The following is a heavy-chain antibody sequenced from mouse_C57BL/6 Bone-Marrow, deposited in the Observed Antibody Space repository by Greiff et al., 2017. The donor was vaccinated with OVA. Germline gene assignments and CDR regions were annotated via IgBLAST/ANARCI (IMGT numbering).Heavy chain of an antibody. CDR2: ISNGGGST. Sequence: EVKLVESGGGLVQPGGSLKLSCAASGFTFSDYYMYWVRQTPEKRLEWVAYISNGGGSTYYPDTVKGRFTISRDNAKNTLYLQMSRLKSEDTAMYYCARPGRAVVADYYAMDYWGQGTSVTVSS. CDR3: ARPGRAVVADYYAMDY. CDR1: GFTFSDYY. V-gene: IGHV5-12*01. J-gene: IGHJ4*01. D-gene: IGHD1-1*01.